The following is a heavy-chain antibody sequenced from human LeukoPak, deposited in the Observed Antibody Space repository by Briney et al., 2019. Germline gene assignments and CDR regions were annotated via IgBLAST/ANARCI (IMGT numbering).Heavy chain of an antibody. D-gene: IGHD3-16*02. Sequence: GSMRLSCAASGFTFSSYSMNWVRQAPGKGLEWVSYISSSSSTIYYADSVKGRFTISRDNAKNSLYLQMNSLRDEDTAVYYCARGSAFGGVIVISYFDYWGQGTLVTVSS. J-gene: IGHJ4*02. V-gene: IGHV3-48*02. CDR3: ARGSAFGGVIVISYFDY. CDR2: ISSSSSTI. CDR1: GFTFSSYS.